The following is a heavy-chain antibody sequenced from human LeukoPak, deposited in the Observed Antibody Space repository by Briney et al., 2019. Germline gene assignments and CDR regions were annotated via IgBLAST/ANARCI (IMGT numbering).Heavy chain of an antibody. Sequence: TSETLSLTCTVSGGSISSGDYYWSWIRQPPGKGLEWIGYIYYSGSTYYNPSLKSRVTISVDTSKNQFSLKLSSVTAADTAVYYCARDLAYGGYPDAFDIWGQGTMVTVSS. CDR2: IYYSGST. D-gene: IGHD5-12*01. J-gene: IGHJ3*02. CDR1: GGSISSGDYY. V-gene: IGHV4-30-4*01. CDR3: ARDLAYGGYPDAFDI.